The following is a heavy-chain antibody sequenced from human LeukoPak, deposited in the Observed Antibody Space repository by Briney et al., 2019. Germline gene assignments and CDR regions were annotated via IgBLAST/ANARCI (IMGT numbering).Heavy chain of an antibody. Sequence: WASVKVSCKASGYTFTGYYMHWVRQAPGQGLEWMGWINPNSGGTNYAQKFQGRVTMTRDTSISTAYMELSRLRSDDTAVYYCARVRLRYFDWLDMDVWGKGTTVTISS. CDR2: INPNSGGT. V-gene: IGHV1-2*02. J-gene: IGHJ6*03. CDR1: GYTFTGYY. D-gene: IGHD3-9*01. CDR3: ARVRLRYFDWLDMDV.